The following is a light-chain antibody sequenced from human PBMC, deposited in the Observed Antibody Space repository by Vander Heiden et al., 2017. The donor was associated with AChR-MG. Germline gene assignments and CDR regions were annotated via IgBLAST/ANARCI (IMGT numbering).Light chain of an antibody. CDR3: QQSYNILT. V-gene: IGKV1-39*01. CDR2: AAS. Sequence: DIQMTQSPSSLSASIGDRVTITCRASQNVSSYLNWYQQKPGRAPNLLIYAASSLQSGVPSRFSGSGFGTDFTLTISSLQPEDFATYYCQQSYNILTFGPGTKVDIK. CDR1: QNVSSY. J-gene: IGKJ3*01.